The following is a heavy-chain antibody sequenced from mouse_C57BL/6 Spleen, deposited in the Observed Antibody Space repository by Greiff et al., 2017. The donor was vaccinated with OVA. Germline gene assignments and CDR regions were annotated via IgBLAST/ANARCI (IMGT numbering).Heavy chain of an antibody. D-gene: IGHD3-2*02. CDR1: GYSITSGYD. V-gene: IGHV3-1*01. CDR3: ARGGSSSGSYYFDY. CDR2: ISYSGST. Sequence: EVQGVESGPGMVKPSQSLSLTCTVTGYSITSGYDWHWIRHFPGNKLEWMGYISYSGSTNYNPSLKSRIAITHDTSKNHFFLKLNSVTTEDTATYYCARGGSSSGSYYFDYWGQGTTLTVSS. J-gene: IGHJ2*01.